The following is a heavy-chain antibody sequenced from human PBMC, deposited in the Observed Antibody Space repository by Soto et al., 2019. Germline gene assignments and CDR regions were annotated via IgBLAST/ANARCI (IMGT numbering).Heavy chain of an antibody. Sequence: QVQLVQSGAEVKKPGSSVKVSCKASGGTFSSYSISWVRQAPGQGLEWMGRIIPILGIANYAQKFQGRVTITADKSTSTAYTELSSLRSEDTAVYYCAREMTQAISPGCWFDPWGQGTLVSVSS. CDR3: AREMTQAISPGCWFDP. J-gene: IGHJ5*02. V-gene: IGHV1-69*08. CDR2: IIPILGIA. D-gene: IGHD2-21*01. CDR1: GGTFSSYS.